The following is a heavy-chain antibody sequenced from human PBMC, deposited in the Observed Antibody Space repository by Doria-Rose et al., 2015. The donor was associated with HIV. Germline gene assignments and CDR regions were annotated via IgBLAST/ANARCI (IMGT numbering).Heavy chain of an antibody. CDR1: GVSLSNPGMG. D-gene: IGHD6-13*01. V-gene: IGHV2-26*01. CDR2: FFSDDER. J-gene: IGHJ4*02. CDR3: ARIKSSRWYHKYYFDF. Sequence: QVTLKESGPVLVKPTETLTLTCTVSGVSLSNPGMGVSWIRQPPGKALEWLANFFSDDERSYKTSLKIRLTISRSTSKSQVVLTRTDMDPVDTATYYCARIKSSRWYHKYYFDFWGQGTLVIVSA.